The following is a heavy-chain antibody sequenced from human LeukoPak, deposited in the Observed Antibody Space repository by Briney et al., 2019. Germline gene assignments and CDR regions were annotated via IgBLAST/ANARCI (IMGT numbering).Heavy chain of an antibody. J-gene: IGHJ3*02. CDR2: ISGSGGST. Sequence: GGSLRLSCAASGFTFSSYAMSWVRQAPGKGLEWVSAISGSGGSTYYADSVKGRFTISRDNSKNTLYLQMNSLRAEDTAVYYCAKDSLLLWFGESKGDDAFDIWGQGTMVTVSS. CDR3: AKDSLLLWFGESKGDDAFDI. D-gene: IGHD3-10*01. V-gene: IGHV3-23*01. CDR1: GFTFSSYA.